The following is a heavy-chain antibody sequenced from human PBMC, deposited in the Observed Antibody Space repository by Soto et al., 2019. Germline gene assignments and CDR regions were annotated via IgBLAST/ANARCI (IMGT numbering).Heavy chain of an antibody. J-gene: IGHJ4*02. Sequence: GGSLRLSCTASGFTFGDYAMSWVRQAPGKGLEWVGFIRSKAYGGTTEYAASVKGRFTISRDDSKSIAYLQMNSLKTEDTAVYYCTRGEGYSYFDYWGQGTLVTVSS. D-gene: IGHD1-1*01. CDR1: GFTFGDYA. CDR2: IRSKAYGGTT. V-gene: IGHV3-49*04. CDR3: TRGEGYSYFDY.